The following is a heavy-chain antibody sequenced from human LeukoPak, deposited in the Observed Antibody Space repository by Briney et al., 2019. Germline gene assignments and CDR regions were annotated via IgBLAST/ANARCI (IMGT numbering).Heavy chain of an antibody. CDR2: IRFDGSNK. J-gene: IGHJ4*02. D-gene: IGHD6-19*01. CDR1: GFTFSRYG. V-gene: IGHV3-30*02. CDR3: AKDFTYAVAGRGDFDY. Sequence: GGSLRLSCAASGFTFSRYGMHWVRQAPGKGLELVAFIRFDGSNKYYADSVKGRSTISRDNSKNTLHLQMSSLRGEDTAVYYCAKDFTYAVAGRGDFDYWGQGTLVTVSS.